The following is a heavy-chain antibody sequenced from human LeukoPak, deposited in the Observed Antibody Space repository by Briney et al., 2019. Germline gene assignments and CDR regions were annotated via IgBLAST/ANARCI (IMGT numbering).Heavy chain of an antibody. CDR2: ISSSSSYI. V-gene: IGHV3-21*01. CDR3: ARAYYYYYYMDV. Sequence: PGGSLRLSCAASGFTFSSYSINWVRQAPGKGLEWVSSISSSSSYIYYADSVKGRITISRDNAKNSLYLQMNSLRAEDTAVYYCARAYYYYYYMDVWGKGTTVTVSS. CDR1: GFTFSSYS. J-gene: IGHJ6*03.